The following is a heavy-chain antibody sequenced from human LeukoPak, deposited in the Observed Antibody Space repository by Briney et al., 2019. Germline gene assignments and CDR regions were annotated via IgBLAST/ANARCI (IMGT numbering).Heavy chain of an antibody. CDR2: INHSGST. D-gene: IGHD6-6*01. V-gene: IGHV4-34*01. CDR1: GGSFSGYY. Sequence: SETLSLTCAVYGGSFSGYYWSWIRQPPGKGLEWIGEINHSGSTNYNPSLKSRVTISVDTSKNQFSLKLSSVTAADTAVYYCAREVRSSMGDYWGQGTLVTVSS. CDR3: AREVRSSMGDY. J-gene: IGHJ4*02.